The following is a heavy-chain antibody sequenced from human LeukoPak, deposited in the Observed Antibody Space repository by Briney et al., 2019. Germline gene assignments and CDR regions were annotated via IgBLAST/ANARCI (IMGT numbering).Heavy chain of an antibody. D-gene: IGHD1-26*01. CDR3: ARDRGWELDPSLDAFDI. Sequence: GGSLRLSCAASGFTFSSYAMSWVRQAPGKGLEWVSVISGSAGSTYYADSVKGRFTISRDNSKNTLYLQMNSLRAEDTAVYYCARDRGWELDPSLDAFDIWGQGTMVTVSS. CDR1: GFTFSSYA. CDR2: ISGSAGST. V-gene: IGHV3-23*01. J-gene: IGHJ3*02.